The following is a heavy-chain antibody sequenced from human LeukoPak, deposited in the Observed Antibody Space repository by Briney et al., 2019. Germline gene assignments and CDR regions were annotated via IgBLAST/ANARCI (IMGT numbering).Heavy chain of an antibody. Sequence: TGGSLRLSCAASGFTFSSYAMHWVRQAPGKGLEYVSAISSNGGSTYYANSVKGRFTISRDNSKNTLHLQMGSLRAEDMAVYYCARDGMGPYGDYGDYWGQGTLVTVSS. V-gene: IGHV3-64*01. J-gene: IGHJ4*02. CDR3: ARDGMGPYGDYGDY. CDR1: GFTFSSYA. CDR2: ISSNGGST. D-gene: IGHD4-17*01.